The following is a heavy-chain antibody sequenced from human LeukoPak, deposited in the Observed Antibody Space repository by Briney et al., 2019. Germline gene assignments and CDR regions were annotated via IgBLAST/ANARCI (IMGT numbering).Heavy chain of an antibody. CDR2: ISWNSGSI. Sequence: ALRLSCAASGFIFDDYALHWVRQAPGKGLEWVPGISWNSGSIGYADSVKGRFTISRDNAKKSLYLQMNSLRAEDTALFYCAKDIRNYYDSSGYYGAFDIWGQGTMVTVSS. V-gene: IGHV3-9*01. J-gene: IGHJ3*02. CDR3: AKDIRNYYDSSGYYGAFDI. CDR1: GFIFDDYA. D-gene: IGHD3-22*01.